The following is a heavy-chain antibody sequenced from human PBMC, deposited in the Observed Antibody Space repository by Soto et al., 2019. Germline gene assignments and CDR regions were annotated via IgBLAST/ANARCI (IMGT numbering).Heavy chain of an antibody. Sequence: GEPLKISCKASGYSFTNYWIGWVRQMPGEGLEWMGTIYPGDSDTRYSPSFEGQVAFSVDTSINTAYLHWTSLKASDTAVYYCAIQHPLDSSAWYNWGQGTVVTVSS. CDR2: IYPGDSDT. CDR1: GYSFTNYW. CDR3: AIQHPLDSSAWYN. D-gene: IGHD6-19*01. J-gene: IGHJ4*02. V-gene: IGHV5-51*01.